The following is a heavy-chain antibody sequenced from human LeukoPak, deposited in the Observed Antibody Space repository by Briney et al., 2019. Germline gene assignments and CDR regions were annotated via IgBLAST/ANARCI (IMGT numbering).Heavy chain of an antibody. J-gene: IGHJ4*02. CDR1: GFTFSSYE. V-gene: IGHV3-21*01. CDR2: ISSSSSYI. CDR3: ARDRASYYYDSSGYCLDY. D-gene: IGHD3-22*01. Sequence: SGGSLRLSCAASGFTFSSYEMNWVRQAPGKGLEWVSSISSSSSYIYYADSVKGRFTISRDNAKNSLYLQMNSLRAEDTAVYYCARDRASYYYDSSGYCLDYWGQGTLVTVSS.